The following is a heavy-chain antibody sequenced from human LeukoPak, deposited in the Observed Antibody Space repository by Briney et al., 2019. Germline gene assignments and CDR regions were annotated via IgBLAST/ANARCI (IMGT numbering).Heavy chain of an antibody. CDR3: ARGGGPGNYPFDF. D-gene: IGHD1-7*01. CDR2: INPRGGST. V-gene: IGHV1-46*01. CDR1: GYTFTPYY. J-gene: IGHJ4*02. Sequence: ASVKVSCKASGYTFTPYYMHWVRQAPGQGLEWVGIINPRGGSTIYAQKFQGRVTMTRDTSTSTVYMELNSLKSDDTAVYYCARGGGPGNYPFDFWGQGTLVTVSS.